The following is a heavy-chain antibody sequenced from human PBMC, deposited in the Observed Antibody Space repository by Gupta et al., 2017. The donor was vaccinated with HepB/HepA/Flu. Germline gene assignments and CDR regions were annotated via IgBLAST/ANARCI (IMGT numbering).Heavy chain of an antibody. Sequence: QVQLVQSGAEVKKPGASVKVSCKASGYTFTAYFMHWVRQAPGQGLEWMGWINPSSGGTNYAQKFQGWVTMTRDTSISTAYMELSSLRSDDTAFYYCARVKGRTSGWPLEGFDPWGQGTLVTVSS. V-gene: IGHV1-2*04. D-gene: IGHD6-19*01. CDR3: ARVKGRTSGWPLEGFDP. CDR2: INPSSGGT. CDR1: GYTFTAYF. J-gene: IGHJ5*02.